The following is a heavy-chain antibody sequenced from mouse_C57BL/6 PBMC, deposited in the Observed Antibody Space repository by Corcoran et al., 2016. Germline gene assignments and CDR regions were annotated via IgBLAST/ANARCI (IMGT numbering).Heavy chain of an antibody. CDR1: GYTFTDYN. Sequence: EVQLQQSGPELVKPGASVKIPCKASGYTFTDYNMDWVKQSHGKSLEWIGDINPNNGGTIYNQKFKGKATLTVDKSSSTAYMELRSLTSEDTAVYYGARYYGSNYYAMDYWGQGTSVTVSS. J-gene: IGHJ4*01. D-gene: IGHD1-1*01. CDR2: INPNNGGT. V-gene: IGHV1-18*01. CDR3: ARYYGSNYYAMDY.